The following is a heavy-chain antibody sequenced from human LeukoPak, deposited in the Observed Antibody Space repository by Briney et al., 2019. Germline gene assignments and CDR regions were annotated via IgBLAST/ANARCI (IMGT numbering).Heavy chain of an antibody. D-gene: IGHD2-15*01. J-gene: IGHJ3*02. CDR3: ARGRGEVVVAAWDVFDI. V-gene: IGHV4-59*08. Sequence: SETLSLTCTVSGGAISSYYWSWIRQPPGQGLEWIAYMFYSGTTNYNPSLRSRVTISLDTSRNQFSLRLSSVTAADTAVYYCARGRGEVVVAAWDVFDIWGQGTMVTVSS. CDR1: GGAISSYY. CDR2: MFYSGTT.